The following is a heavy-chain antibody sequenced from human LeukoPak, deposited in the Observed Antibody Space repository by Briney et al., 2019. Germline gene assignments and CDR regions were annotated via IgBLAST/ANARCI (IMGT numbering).Heavy chain of an antibody. CDR3: ARVRIHRAVDY. CDR1: GYTFTTYS. J-gene: IGHJ4*02. CDR2: INPGDGTT. D-gene: IGHD2-21*01. Sequence: ASVKVSCKASGYTFTTYSMHWVRLAPGQGLEWMGIINPGDGTTNFAQKFQGRVTMTRDTSTSTVYMELSSLRSEDTAVYYCARVRIHRAVDYWGQGTLVTVSS. V-gene: IGHV1-46*01.